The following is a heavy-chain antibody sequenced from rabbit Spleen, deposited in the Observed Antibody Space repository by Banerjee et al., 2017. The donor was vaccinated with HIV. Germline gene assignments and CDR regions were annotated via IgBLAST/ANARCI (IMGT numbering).Heavy chain of an antibody. CDR1: GFTLSSYY. CDR2: IYAARGTT. CDR3: ARAIVPWLGLTRLDL. V-gene: IGHV1S7*01. J-gene: IGHJ3*01. D-gene: IGHD4-1*01. Sequence: QLEESGGGLVKPGASLTLTCTASGFTLSSYYMNWVRQAPGKGLEWIGIIYAARGTTDYASWVNGRFTISSDNAQSTVDLKMTSLTAADTATYFCARAIVPWLGLTRLDLWGPGTLVTVS.